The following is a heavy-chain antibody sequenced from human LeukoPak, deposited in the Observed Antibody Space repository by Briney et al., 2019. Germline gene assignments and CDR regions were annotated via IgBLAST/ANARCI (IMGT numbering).Heavy chain of an antibody. J-gene: IGHJ5*02. CDR3: ARESLTWLQSRTSWFDP. V-gene: IGHV4-39*07. Sequence: SETLSLTCTVSGGSISSGYYWGWIRQPPGKGLEWIGTIYYSGSTYYNPSLKSRVTISVDSSKNQFSLRLSSVTAADTAVYYCARESLTWLQSRTSWFDPWGQGTLVTVSS. CDR2: IYYSGST. D-gene: IGHD5-24*01. CDR1: GGSISSGYY.